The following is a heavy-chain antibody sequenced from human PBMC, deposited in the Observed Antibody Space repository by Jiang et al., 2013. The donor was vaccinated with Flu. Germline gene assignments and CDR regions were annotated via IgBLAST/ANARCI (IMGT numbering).Heavy chain of an antibody. CDR3: SHVNTTTLFDF. Sequence: KPTQTLTLTCAFSGFSLSTRNVGVGWIRQPPGKALEWLALIYWNDDTRYSPSLRTRLIITKDTSKNQVVLKMANMDPVDTATYFCSHVNTTTLFDFWGQGTLVT. D-gene: IGHD2/OR15-2a*01. J-gene: IGHJ4*02. V-gene: IGHV2-5*01. CDR1: GFSLSTRNVG. CDR2: IYWNDDT.